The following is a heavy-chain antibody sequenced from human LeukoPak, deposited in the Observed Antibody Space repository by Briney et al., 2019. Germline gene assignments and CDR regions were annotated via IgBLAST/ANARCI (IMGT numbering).Heavy chain of an antibody. Sequence: ASVKVSCKASGYTFTSYGISWVRQAPGQGLEWMGWVSAYNGNTNYAQKLQGRVTMTTDTSTSTAYMELRSLRSDDTAVYYCAREGGDIVVVPAADNWFDPWGQGTLVTVSS. J-gene: IGHJ5*02. D-gene: IGHD2-2*01. CDR3: AREGGDIVVVPAADNWFDP. CDR1: GYTFTSYG. V-gene: IGHV1-18*01. CDR2: VSAYNGNT.